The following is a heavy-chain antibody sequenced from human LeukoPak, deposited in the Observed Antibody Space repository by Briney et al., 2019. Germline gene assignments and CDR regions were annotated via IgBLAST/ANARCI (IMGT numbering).Heavy chain of an antibody. V-gene: IGHV2-5*02. Sequence: SGPTLVNPTETLTLTCAFSGFSLSTSGVGVGWIRQPPGKALEWLAVIYWDGDKRYSPSLTSRLTITKDTSKVQVVLTMTNMDPVDTATYYCAHMTDESSYSDSSGLSLDYWGQGTLVTVSS. CDR3: AHMTDESSYSDSSGLSLDY. CDR2: IYWDGDK. D-gene: IGHD3-22*01. CDR1: GFSLSTSGVG. J-gene: IGHJ4*02.